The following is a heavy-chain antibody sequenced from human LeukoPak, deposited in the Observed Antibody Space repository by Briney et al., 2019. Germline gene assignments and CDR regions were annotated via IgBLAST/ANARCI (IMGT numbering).Heavy chain of an antibody. D-gene: IGHD6-19*01. Sequence: GGSLRLSCAASGFTFSNYDMNWVRQAPGKWLEWVSTISASDDSTYYADSVKGRFTISRDKSTNTLYLQMNSLRAEDTAVYYCTKRLVRHFDYWGQGTLVTVSS. J-gene: IGHJ4*02. CDR2: ISASDDST. CDR3: TKRLVRHFDY. CDR1: GFTFSNYD. V-gene: IGHV3-23*01.